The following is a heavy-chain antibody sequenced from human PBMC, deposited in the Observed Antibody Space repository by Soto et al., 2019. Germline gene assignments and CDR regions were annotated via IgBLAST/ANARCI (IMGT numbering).Heavy chain of an antibody. Sequence: EVQLLEAGGGSVQPGGSLRLSCAASGFTFSSYAMTWVRQAPGKGLEWVSAISGSGGDTYYADSVKGRFTISRDNSRNTLYLQMNSLRAEDTAVYYCARDFLEWSDMGPGYWFDPWGQGTLVTVSS. CDR1: GFTFSSYA. J-gene: IGHJ5*02. D-gene: IGHD3-3*01. CDR3: ARDFLEWSDMGPGYWFDP. CDR2: ISGSGGDT. V-gene: IGHV3-23*01.